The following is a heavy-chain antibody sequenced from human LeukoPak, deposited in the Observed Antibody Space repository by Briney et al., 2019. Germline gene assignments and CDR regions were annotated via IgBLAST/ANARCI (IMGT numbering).Heavy chain of an antibody. CDR3: ARDSRAVGDAFDI. J-gene: IGHJ3*02. CDR2: ISSSGSTI. Sequence: GGSLRLSCAASGFTFSDYYMSWIRQAPGKGLEWVSYISSSGSTIYYADSVKGRFTISRDNAKNSLHQQMNSLRVEDTAVYYCARDSRAVGDAFDIWGQGTMVTVSS. D-gene: IGHD3-16*01. V-gene: IGHV3-11*04. CDR1: GFTFSDYY.